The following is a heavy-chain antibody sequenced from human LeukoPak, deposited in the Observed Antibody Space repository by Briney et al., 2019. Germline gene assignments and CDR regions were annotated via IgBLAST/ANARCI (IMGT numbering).Heavy chain of an antibody. J-gene: IGHJ4*02. CDR2: INHSGST. V-gene: IGHV4-34*01. CDR3: ARGPTDFWSGYSTRLDY. CDR1: GGSFSGYY. D-gene: IGHD3-3*01. Sequence: SETLSLTCAVYGGSFSGYYWSWIRQPPGKGLEWIGEINHSGSTNYNPSLKSRVTISVDTSKNQFSLKLSSVTAADTAVYYCARGPTDFWSGYSTRLDYWGQGTLVTVSS.